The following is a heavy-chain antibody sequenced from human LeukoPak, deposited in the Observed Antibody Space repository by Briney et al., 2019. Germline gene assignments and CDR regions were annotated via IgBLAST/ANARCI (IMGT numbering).Heavy chain of an antibody. CDR2: ISGSGGST. Sequence: GGSLRLSCAASGFTFSGYAMSWVRQAPGKGLEWVSAISGSGGSTNYADSVKGRFTISRDNSKNTLFLHMNSLRAEDTAVYYLAKDFGRIPLVRRVLMPSGLHSWRQGPLVSVPS. V-gene: IGHV3-23*01. D-gene: IGHD3-10*01. CDR3: AKDFGRIPLVRRVLMPSGLHS. J-gene: IGHJ4*02. CDR1: GFTFSGYA.